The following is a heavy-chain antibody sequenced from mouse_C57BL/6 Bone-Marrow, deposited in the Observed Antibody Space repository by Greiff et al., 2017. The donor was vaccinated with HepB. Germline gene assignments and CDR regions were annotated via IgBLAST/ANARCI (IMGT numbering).Heavy chain of an antibody. Sequence: VQLQQSGPELVKPGASVKISCKASGYAFSSSWMNWVKQRPGKGLEWIGRIYPGDGDTNYNGKFKGKATLTADKSSSTAYMQLSGLTSEDSAVYFCARWLRRRHWYFDVWGTGTTVTVSS. D-gene: IGHD2-2*01. CDR2: IYPGDGDT. V-gene: IGHV1-82*01. J-gene: IGHJ1*03. CDR3: ARWLRRRHWYFDV. CDR1: GYAFSSSW.